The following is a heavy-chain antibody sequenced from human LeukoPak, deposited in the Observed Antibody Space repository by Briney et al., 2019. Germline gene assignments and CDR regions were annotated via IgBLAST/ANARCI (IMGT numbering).Heavy chain of an antibody. Sequence: GGSLRLSCAASGFTFSSYSMNWVRQAPGKGLEWVSYISSSSSTIYYADSVKGRFTISRDNAKNSLYLQMNSLRAEDTAVYYCASSCGGDCYSNYYYYMDVWGKGTTVTVSS. V-gene: IGHV3-48*01. J-gene: IGHJ6*03. CDR2: ISSSSSTI. CDR1: GFTFSSYS. CDR3: ASSCGGDCYSNYYYYMDV. D-gene: IGHD2-21*01.